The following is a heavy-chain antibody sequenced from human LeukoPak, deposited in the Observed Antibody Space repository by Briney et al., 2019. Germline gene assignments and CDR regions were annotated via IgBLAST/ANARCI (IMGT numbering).Heavy chain of an antibody. CDR3: ARDTRSLIDY. CDR1: GFTFSSYA. V-gene: IGHV3-23*01. D-gene: IGHD1-26*01. J-gene: IGHJ4*02. Sequence: GGSLRLSCAASGFTFSSYAMHWVRQAPGKGLEWVSAISGSGGSTYYADSVKGRFTISRDNAKNSLYLHMNSLRADDTAVYYCARDTRSLIDYWGQGTLVTVSS. CDR2: ISGSGGST.